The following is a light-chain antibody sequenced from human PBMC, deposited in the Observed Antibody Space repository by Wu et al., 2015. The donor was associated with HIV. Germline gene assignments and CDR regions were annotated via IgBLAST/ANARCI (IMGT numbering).Light chain of an antibody. CDR2: QAS. V-gene: IGKV1-5*03. Sequence: EIQMTQSPSSLSASVGDRVTITCRASQNIRSWLAWYQQKPGKAPKFLIYQASSLESGVPSRFSGSGSGTEFSLTISSLQPDDFATYYCQQYDSYPVTFGQGTRLEIK. J-gene: IGKJ5*01. CDR3: QQYDSYPVT. CDR1: QNIRSW.